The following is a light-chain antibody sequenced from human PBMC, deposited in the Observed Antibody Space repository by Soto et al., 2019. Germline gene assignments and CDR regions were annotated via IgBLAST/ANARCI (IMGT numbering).Light chain of an antibody. Sequence: EIVLTQSPGTLSLSPGDRATLSCTASQSVTSSSLAWYQHKAGQAPRLLIHGASSRATGIPDRFSGSGSGTDFTLSIIGLDPEDFAVYYCQQYGTSPLTFGGGTKVDIK. CDR2: GAS. J-gene: IGKJ4*01. CDR1: QSVTSSS. CDR3: QQYGTSPLT. V-gene: IGKV3-20*01.